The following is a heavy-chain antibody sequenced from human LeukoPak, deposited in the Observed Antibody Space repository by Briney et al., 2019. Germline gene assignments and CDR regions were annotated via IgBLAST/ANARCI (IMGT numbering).Heavy chain of an antibody. J-gene: IGHJ5*02. V-gene: IGHV4-39*01. CDR3: ARHGAAAGWGRFDP. D-gene: IGHD6-13*01. CDR1: GGSISSSSYY. Sequence: SETLSLTCTVSGGSISSSSYYWGWIRQPPGKGLEWIGSIYYSGSTNYNPSLKSRVTISVDTSKNQFSLKLSSVTAADTAVYYCARHGAAAGWGRFDPWGQGTLVTVSS. CDR2: IYYSGST.